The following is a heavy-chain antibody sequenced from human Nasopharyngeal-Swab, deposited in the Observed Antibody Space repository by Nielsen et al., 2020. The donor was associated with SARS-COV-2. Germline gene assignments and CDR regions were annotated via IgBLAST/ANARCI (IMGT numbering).Heavy chain of an antibody. CDR3: ARVNSTWTPHAFTV. V-gene: IGHV3-30-3*01. CDR1: GFTFSSYA. Sequence: GESLKISCAASGFTFSSYAMHWVRQAPGKGLEWAAVISNDGNDKNYADYVKGRFSISRDNSKNTLYLQMNNLRGEDTALYYCARVNSTWTPHAFTVWGQGTMVTVSS. D-gene: IGHD2-2*01. CDR2: ISNDGNDK. J-gene: IGHJ3*01.